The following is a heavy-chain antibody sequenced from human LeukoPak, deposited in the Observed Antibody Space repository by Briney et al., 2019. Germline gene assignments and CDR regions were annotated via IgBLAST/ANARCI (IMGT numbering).Heavy chain of an antibody. J-gene: IGHJ1*01. D-gene: IGHD2-21*02. CDR1: GFTFSTYA. Sequence: GGSLRLSCAASGFTFSTYAMSWVRQAPGKGLGWVSGISGSGDTTYYADSVKGRFTISRDNSKNTLYLQMSSLRADDTAVYYCAKTFICGGDHFQHWGQGTLVTVFS. CDR3: AKTFICGGDHFQH. CDR2: ISGSGDTT. V-gene: IGHV3-23*01.